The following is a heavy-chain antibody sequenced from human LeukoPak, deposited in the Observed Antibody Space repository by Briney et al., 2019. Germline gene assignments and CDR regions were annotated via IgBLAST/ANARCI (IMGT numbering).Heavy chain of an antibody. Sequence: GASVKVSYKASGYTFTSYDINWVRQATGQGLEWMGWMNPNSGNTGYAQKFQGRVTMTRNTSISTAYMELSSLRSEDTAVYYCASCRSTSCYGSNYFDYWGQGTLVTVSS. V-gene: IGHV1-8*01. CDR3: ASCRSTSCYGSNYFDY. CDR1: GYTFTSYD. D-gene: IGHD2-2*01. CDR2: MNPNSGNT. J-gene: IGHJ4*02.